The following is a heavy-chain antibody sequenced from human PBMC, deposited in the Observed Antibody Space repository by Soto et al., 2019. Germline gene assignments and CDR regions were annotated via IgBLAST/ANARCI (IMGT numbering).Heavy chain of an antibody. J-gene: IGHJ4*02. CDR1: GLRFSDYG. D-gene: IGHD3-16*01. CDR3: VKDWALMGDY. Sequence: QVHLVESGGGVVQPGTSLRLSCTASGLRFSDYGMDWVRQAPGKGLEWVSRVLYDGSKKYYADSVKGRFTISRDNPRNTLYLQMDSLRADETAVYYCVKDWALMGDYWGQGTPVTVSS. CDR2: VLYDGSKK. V-gene: IGHV3-30*18.